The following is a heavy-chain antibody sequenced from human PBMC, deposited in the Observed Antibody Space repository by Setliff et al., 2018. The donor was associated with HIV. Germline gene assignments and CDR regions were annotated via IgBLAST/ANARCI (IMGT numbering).Heavy chain of an antibody. CDR2: IKQDGSEK. D-gene: IGHD3-10*01. CDR1: GFSFSSYW. Sequence: PGGSLRLSCVVSGFSFSSYWMSWVRQAPGKGLEWVANIKQDGSEKNYVGSVKGRFTISRDNAKDSLYLQINSLRAEDTAVYYCARDRVESLWFGDLNYMDVWGKGTTVTVSS. J-gene: IGHJ6*04. V-gene: IGHV3-7*03. CDR3: ARDRVESLWFGDLNYMDV.